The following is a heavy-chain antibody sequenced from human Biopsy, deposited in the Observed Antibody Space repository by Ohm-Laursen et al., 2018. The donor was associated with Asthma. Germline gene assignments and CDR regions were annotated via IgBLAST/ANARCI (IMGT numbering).Heavy chain of an antibody. J-gene: IGHJ4*02. Sequence: SLRLSCAASVFAVSRDYMFWVRQAPGKGLEWVSVIYSGGTSHTADSVRGRFTISRDYSKNTLYLQMHSLRAEDTAVYYCARGDSSNWSHYYFDYWGQGTLVTVSS. CDR3: ARGDSSNWSHYYFDY. D-gene: IGHD3-22*01. CDR1: VFAVSRDY. CDR2: IYSGGTS. V-gene: IGHV3-53*01.